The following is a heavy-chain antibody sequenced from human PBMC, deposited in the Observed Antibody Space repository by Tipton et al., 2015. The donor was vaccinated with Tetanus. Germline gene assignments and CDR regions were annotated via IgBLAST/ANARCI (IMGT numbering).Heavy chain of an antibody. CDR2: IYSDGST. V-gene: IGHV3-66*01. D-gene: IGHD3-3*01. Sequence: SLRLSCAVSGFTVSSNYISWVRQAPGKGLEWVSVIYSDGSTYYADSVKDRFTISRDNSKNTLYLQMNSLRAEDTAVYYCAKEQYYDFWSGYYVLDYRGQGTLVTVSS. CDR1: GFTVSSNY. J-gene: IGHJ4*02. CDR3: AKEQYYDFWSGYYVLDY.